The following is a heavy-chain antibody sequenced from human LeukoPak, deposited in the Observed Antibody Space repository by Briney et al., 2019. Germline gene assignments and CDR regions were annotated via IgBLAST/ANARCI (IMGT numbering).Heavy chain of an antibody. V-gene: IGHV3-9*01. Sequence: GGSLRLSCAASGFTFEDYAMHWFRQAPGKGLEWVSGISWNSGSIGYADSVKGRFTISRDNAKNSLYLQMNSLRAEDTALYYCAKGGAFWGRGTLVTVSS. CDR1: GFTFEDYA. CDR3: AKGGAF. CDR2: ISWNSGSI. J-gene: IGHJ4*02.